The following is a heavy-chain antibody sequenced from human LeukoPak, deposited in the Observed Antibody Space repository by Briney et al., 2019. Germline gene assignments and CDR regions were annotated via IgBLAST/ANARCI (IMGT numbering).Heavy chain of an antibody. J-gene: IGHJ3*02. CDR3: ATYTAMVPQDAFDI. V-gene: IGHV1-69*13. CDR1: GGTFSSYA. D-gene: IGHD5-18*01. CDR2: VIPIFGTA. Sequence: SVKVSCKASGGTFSSYAISWVRQAPGQGLEWMGGVIPIFGTANYAQKFQGRVTITADESTSTAYMELSSLRSEDTAVYYCATYTAMVPQDAFDIWGQGTMVTVSS.